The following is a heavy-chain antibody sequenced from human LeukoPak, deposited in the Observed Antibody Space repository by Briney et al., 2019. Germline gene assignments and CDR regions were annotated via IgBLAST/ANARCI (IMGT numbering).Heavy chain of an antibody. J-gene: IGHJ4*02. CDR2: INTDGRST. Sequence: PGGSLCPSPAASGFTFRTYWIDCVRHAPGKGLVWVSHINTDGRSTTYADSVKGRFTISRDNAKNTLYLQMNSLRAEDTAVYYCASSRYSYGYVLWRQGTLVTVSS. D-gene: IGHD5-18*01. V-gene: IGHV3-74*01. CDR3: ASSRYSYGYVL. CDR1: GFTFRTYW.